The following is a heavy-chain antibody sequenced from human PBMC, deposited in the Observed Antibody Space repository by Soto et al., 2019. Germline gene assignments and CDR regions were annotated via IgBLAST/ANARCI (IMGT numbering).Heavy chain of an antibody. Sequence: GGSLRLSCAASGFTFDDYAMHWVRQAPGKGLEWVSGISWNSGSIGYADSVKGRFTISRDNAKNTLYLQMNSLRAEDTAVYYCAKPTDEYYYYYYMDVWGKGTTVTVSS. V-gene: IGHV3-9*01. D-gene: IGHD1-26*01. CDR2: ISWNSGSI. CDR1: GFTFDDYA. CDR3: AKPTDEYYYYYYMDV. J-gene: IGHJ6*03.